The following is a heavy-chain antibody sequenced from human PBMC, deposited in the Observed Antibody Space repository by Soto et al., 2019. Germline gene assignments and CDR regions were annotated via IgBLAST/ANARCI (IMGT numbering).Heavy chain of an antibody. CDR3: ARDGGQTVVDS. V-gene: IGHV1-18*01. Sequence: QVQLVQSGAEVKKPGASVKVSCKASGYTFSTDGISWLRQAPGQGLEWMGWISGYNGNTKYAQNLQGRVTMTTDTSTCTAYMELRRLTSDDTAVYYCARDGGQTVVDSLGQGTLVTVSS. D-gene: IGHD3-16*01. CDR2: ISGYNGNT. CDR1: GYTFSTDG. J-gene: IGHJ5*01.